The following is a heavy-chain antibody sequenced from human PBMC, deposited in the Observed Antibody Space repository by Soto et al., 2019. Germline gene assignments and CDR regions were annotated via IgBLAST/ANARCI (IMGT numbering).Heavy chain of an antibody. CDR3: AKAPTTVVTRNAFDI. Sequence: PGGSLRLSCAASGFTFRSYAMHWVRQAPGKGLEWVSGISWNSGSIGYADSVKGRFTISRDNAKNSLYLQMSSLRAEDTALYYCAKAPTTVVTRNAFDIWGQGTMVTVSS. CDR1: GFTFRSYA. D-gene: IGHD4-17*01. CDR2: ISWNSGSI. J-gene: IGHJ3*02. V-gene: IGHV3-9*01.